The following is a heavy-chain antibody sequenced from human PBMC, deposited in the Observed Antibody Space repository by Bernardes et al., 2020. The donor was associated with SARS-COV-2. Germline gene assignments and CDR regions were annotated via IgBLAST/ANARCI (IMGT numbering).Heavy chain of an antibody. CDR2: IYYSGTT. J-gene: IGHJ2*01. V-gene: IGHV4-59*01. CDR3: ARDLSHLVRRGFDL. D-gene: IGHD3-10*02. CDR1: GGSIGSYY. Sequence: TVFLTSTLSGGSIGSYYWALIRQPPGTRLEWIGYIYYSGTTNYNPSLKSRVTISVDRPQNQFSLNLSSVTPAEPAVYYCARDLSHLVRRGFDLWGRGTLVTVSS.